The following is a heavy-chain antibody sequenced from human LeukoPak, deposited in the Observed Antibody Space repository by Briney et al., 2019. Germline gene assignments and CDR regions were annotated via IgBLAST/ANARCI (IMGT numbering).Heavy chain of an antibody. CDR2: INHSGST. CDR1: VGSFSGYY. CDR3: ARGYYGSGSHCCHMDV. V-gene: IGHV4-34*01. J-gene: IGHJ6*03. D-gene: IGHD3-10*01. Sequence: PSETLSLTCAVYVGSFSGYYWSWIRQPPGKGLEWIGEINHSGSTNYNSSLKSRVTISVDTSENQFSLKLSSVTAADTAVYYCARGYYGSGSHCCHMDVWGKGTTITVS.